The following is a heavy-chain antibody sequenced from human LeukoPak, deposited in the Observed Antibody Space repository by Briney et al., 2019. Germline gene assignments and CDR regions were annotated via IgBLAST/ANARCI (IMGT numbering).Heavy chain of an antibody. D-gene: IGHD7-27*01. CDR3: ATSQFRWGNVGFDY. CDR1: GFTFSSYT. J-gene: IGHJ4*02. V-gene: IGHV3-48*01. Sequence: GGSLRLSCAASGFTFSSYTMNWVRQPPGKGLEWVSNIGTSSTTIYYADSVKGRFTISRDNAKNSLYLQMNSLRADDTAVYYCATSQFRWGNVGFDYWGQGTLVTVSS. CDR2: IGTSSTTI.